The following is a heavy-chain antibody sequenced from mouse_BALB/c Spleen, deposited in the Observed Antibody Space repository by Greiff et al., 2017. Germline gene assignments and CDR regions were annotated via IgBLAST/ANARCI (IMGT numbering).Heavy chain of an antibody. J-gene: IGHJ3*01. CDR2: IWAGGST. Sequence: VMLVESGPGLVAPSQSLSITCTVSGFSLTSYGVHWVRQPPGKGLEWLGVIWAGGSTNYNSALMSRLSISKDNSKSQVFLKMNSLQTDDTAMYYCARDSSLLRSSWFAYWGQGTLVTVSA. D-gene: IGHD1-1*01. CDR3: ARDSSLLRSSWFAY. CDR1: GFSLTSYG. V-gene: IGHV2-9*02.